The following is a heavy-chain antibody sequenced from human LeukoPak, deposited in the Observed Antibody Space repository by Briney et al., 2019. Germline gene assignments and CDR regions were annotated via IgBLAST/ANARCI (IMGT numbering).Heavy chain of an antibody. CDR2: INHSGRV. CDR3: VRGLGPMSPSLDY. D-gene: IGHD3-22*01. CDR1: GESFSYNY. Sequence: PSDTLSLTCAVSGESFSYNYWTWVRQPPGKGLEWIGDINHSGRVNYRPSLKSRVTISADTSKSQFSLKLNAVTAADTAVYYCVRGLGPMSPSLDYWGQGSLVTVSS. J-gene: IGHJ4*02. V-gene: IGHV4-34*01.